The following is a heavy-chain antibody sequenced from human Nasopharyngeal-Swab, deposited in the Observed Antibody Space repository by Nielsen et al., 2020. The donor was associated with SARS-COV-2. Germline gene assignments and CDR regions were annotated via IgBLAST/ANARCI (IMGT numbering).Heavy chain of an antibody. V-gene: IGHV3-23*01. D-gene: IGHD3-10*01. Sequence: WIRQPPGKGLEWVSGISGSGGSTYYADSVKGRFTISRDNSKNTLYLQMDSLRVEDTAVYYCAKLQLQVRGRLDYWSQGTLVTVSS. CDR3: AKLQLQVRGRLDY. CDR2: ISGSGGST. J-gene: IGHJ4*02.